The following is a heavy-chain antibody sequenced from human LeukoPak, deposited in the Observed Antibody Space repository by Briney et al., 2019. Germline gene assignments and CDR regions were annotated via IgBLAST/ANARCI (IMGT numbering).Heavy chain of an antibody. J-gene: IGHJ3*02. CDR1: GFAFDDYA. D-gene: IGHD6-19*01. Sequence: PGGSLRLSCAASGFAFDDYAMHWVRQAPGKGLEWVSGIGWNSGSIGYADSVKGRFTNSRDNAKNSLYLQMNSLRAEDTALYYCARDSAISSGWYGGAFDIWGQGTMVTVSS. V-gene: IGHV3-9*01. CDR3: ARDSAISSGWYGGAFDI. CDR2: IGWNSGSI.